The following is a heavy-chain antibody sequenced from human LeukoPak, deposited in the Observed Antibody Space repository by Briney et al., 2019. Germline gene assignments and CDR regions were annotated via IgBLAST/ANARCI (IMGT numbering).Heavy chain of an antibody. CDR2: IYDTGTT. D-gene: IGHD3-22*01. V-gene: IGHV4-59*01. CDR1: GGSISSYY. J-gene: IGHJ4*02. Sequence: SETLSLTCTVSGGSISSYYWNCIRQPPGKGLEWIGYIYDTGTTSYNPSLKSRVTISLDTSKNQFSLKLSSVTAADTAVYYCASKYFYDSSGYGYWGQGTLVTVSS. CDR3: ASKYFYDSSGYGY.